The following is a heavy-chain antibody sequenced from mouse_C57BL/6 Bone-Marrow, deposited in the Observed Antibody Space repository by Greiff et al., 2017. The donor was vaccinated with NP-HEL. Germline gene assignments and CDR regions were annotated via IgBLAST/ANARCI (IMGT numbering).Heavy chain of an antibody. V-gene: IGHV3-6*01. CDR1: GYSITSGYY. CDR3: ARDKYGAWFAY. Sequence: EVQRVESGPGLVKPSQSLSLTCSVTGYSITSGYYWNWIRQFPGNKLEWMGYISYDGSNNYNPSLKNRISITRDTSKNQFFLKLNSGTTEDTATYYCARDKYGAWFAYWGQGTLVTVSA. J-gene: IGHJ3*01. CDR2: ISYDGSN. D-gene: IGHD2-10*02.